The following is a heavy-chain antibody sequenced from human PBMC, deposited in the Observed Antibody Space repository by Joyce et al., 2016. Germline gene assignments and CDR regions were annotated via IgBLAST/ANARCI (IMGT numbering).Heavy chain of an antibody. V-gene: IGHV1-18*04. CDR2: IRAYNGNT. Sequence: QVQLVQSATEVKKPGASVKVSCKASGYSFITYGISWVRQAPGQGLEWMGWIRAYNGNTTDGQKFQGRIPMTRDRSARTAYMGLRSLTSDDTAVYYCARDRVIRGVNGMDVWGQGTTVIVSS. D-gene: IGHD3-10*01. CDR3: ARDRVIRGVNGMDV. J-gene: IGHJ6*02. CDR1: GYSFITYG.